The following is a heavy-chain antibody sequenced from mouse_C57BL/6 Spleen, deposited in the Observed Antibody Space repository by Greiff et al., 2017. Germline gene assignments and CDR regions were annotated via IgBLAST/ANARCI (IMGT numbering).Heavy chain of an antibody. V-gene: IGHV1-39*01. D-gene: IGHD1-1*01. J-gene: IGHJ1*03. Sequence: VQLKESGPELVKPGASVKISCKASGYSFTDYNMNWVKQSNGKSLEWIGVINPNYGTTSYNQKFKGKATLTVDQSSSTAYMQLNSLTSEDSAVYYCARDGGYYGSRNWYFDVWGTGTTVTVSS. CDR2: INPNYGTT. CDR1: GYSFTDYN. CDR3: ARDGGYYGSRNWYFDV.